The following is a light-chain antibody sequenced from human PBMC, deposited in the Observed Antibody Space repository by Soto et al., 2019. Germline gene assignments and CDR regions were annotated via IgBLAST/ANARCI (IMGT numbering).Light chain of an antibody. CDR1: QSVSSY. Sequence: EIVLTQSPSTLSLSHGERATLSCRASQSVSSYLAWYQQKPGQAPRLLIYDASNRATGIPARFSGSGSGTDFTLTISSLEPEDFAVYYCQQRSNWPLLTFGGGTKVDIK. CDR3: QQRSNWPLLT. V-gene: IGKV3-11*01. CDR2: DAS. J-gene: IGKJ4*01.